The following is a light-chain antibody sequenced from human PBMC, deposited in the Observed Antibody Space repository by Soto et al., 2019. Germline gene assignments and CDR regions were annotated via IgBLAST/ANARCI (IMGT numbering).Light chain of an antibody. J-gene: IGLJ1*01. CDR2: EVS. CDR3: SPYTTANTYV. V-gene: IGLV2-14*01. Sequence: QSVLTQPASVSGSPGQSITISCTGTSSDVGGYNYVSWYQQHPGKAPKVMIYEVSNRPSGVSNRFSGSKSGNTASLTISGLQAEDEADYYCSPYTTANTYVFGTGTKVTVL. CDR1: SSDVGGYNY.